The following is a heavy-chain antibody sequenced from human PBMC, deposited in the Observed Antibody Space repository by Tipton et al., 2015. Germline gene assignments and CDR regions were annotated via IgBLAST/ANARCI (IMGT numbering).Heavy chain of an antibody. J-gene: IGHJ4*02. D-gene: IGHD6-19*01. V-gene: IGHV3-23*01. Sequence: SGFTLSNYAMHWVRRAPGKGLEWVSAISGRGASTFYADSVKGRFTISRDNSQNTLFLQMNSLRTDDTAVYYCASSMSVAGTGDSWGQGTLVTVSS. CDR2: ISGRGAST. CDR1: GFTLSNYA. CDR3: ASSMSVAGTGDS.